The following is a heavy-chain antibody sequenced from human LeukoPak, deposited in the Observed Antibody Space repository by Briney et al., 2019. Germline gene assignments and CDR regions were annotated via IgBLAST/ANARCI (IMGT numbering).Heavy chain of an antibody. D-gene: IGHD3-10*01. CDR2: NYYSGST. CDR3: ARDRVVRGTHPDV. J-gene: IGHJ6*04. V-gene: IGHV4-31*03. CDR1: GGSISSGGYY. Sequence: SQTLSLTCTVSGGSISSGGYYWSWIRQHPGKGLEWIGYNYYSGSTYYNPSLKSRVTISVDTSKNQFSLKLSSVTAADTAVYYCARDRVVRGTHPDVWGKGTTVTVSS.